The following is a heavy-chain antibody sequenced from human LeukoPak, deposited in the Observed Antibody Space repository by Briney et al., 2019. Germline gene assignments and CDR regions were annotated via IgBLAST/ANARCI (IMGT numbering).Heavy chain of an antibody. CDR1: GYTFTTYG. CDR3: ARNSGGYYVSDY. D-gene: IGHD1-26*01. V-gene: IGHV1-18*01. J-gene: IGHJ4*02. Sequence: GASVTVSCKASGYTFTTYGISWVRQAPGQGLEWMGWISAYNGNTNYVQKLQGRVTMTTDTSTNTAYMELTSLRSDDTAVYYCARNSGGYYVSDYWGQGTLVTVSS. CDR2: ISAYNGNT.